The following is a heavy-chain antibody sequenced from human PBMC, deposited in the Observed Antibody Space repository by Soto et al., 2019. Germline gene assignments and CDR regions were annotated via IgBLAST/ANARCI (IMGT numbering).Heavy chain of an antibody. Sequence: EMQLVESGGGLVQPGGSLRLSCAASGFTFSHYWMHWVRQVPGKGLVWVSRINNDGTRTFYADSVKGRFTVSRDNAKNTLYLQMNSLRAEDTALYCCTRDENGVGPTQYYWGQGPLVTVSS. D-gene: IGHD1-26*01. CDR1: GFTFSHYW. CDR2: INNDGTRT. J-gene: IGHJ4*02. V-gene: IGHV3-74*01. CDR3: TRDENGVGPTQYY.